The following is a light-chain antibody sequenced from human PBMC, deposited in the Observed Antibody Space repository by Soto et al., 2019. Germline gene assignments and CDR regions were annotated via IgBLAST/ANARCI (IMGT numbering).Light chain of an antibody. CDR1: QDISNY. J-gene: IGKJ4*01. Sequence: DIQMTQSPSSLSASVGDRVTSTCQASQDISNYLNWYQQKPGKAPKLLIYDASNLETGVPSRFSGSGSGTDFTFPISSLQPEDIATYSCQQYDNLPLTFGGGTKVDIK. CDR3: QQYDNLPLT. V-gene: IGKV1-33*01. CDR2: DAS.